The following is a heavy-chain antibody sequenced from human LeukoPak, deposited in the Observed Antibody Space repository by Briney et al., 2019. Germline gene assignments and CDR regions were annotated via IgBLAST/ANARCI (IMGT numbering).Heavy chain of an antibody. CDR3: TRNIYCSGGSCSYYFGY. CDR1: GFTFGDYA. V-gene: IGHV3-49*04. CDR2: IRRKVSGATT. Sequence: GSLRLSCTVSGFTFGDYAMGWVRPAPGEGLEWVGLIRRKVSGATTEYAASVKGRFTISRDDSKSIDNLQMNSLKTEDTDMYYCTRNIYCSGGSCSYYFGYWGQGTLVTVTS. J-gene: IGHJ4*02. D-gene: IGHD2-15*01.